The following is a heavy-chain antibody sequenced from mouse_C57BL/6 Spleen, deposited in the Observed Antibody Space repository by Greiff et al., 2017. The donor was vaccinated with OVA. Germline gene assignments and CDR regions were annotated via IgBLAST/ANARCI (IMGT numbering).Heavy chain of an antibody. CDR1: GYAFSSSW. D-gene: IGHD1-1*01. V-gene: IGHV1-82*01. CDR3: ARRAYGSSYWYFDV. J-gene: IGHJ1*03. Sequence: VQLKESGPELVKPGASVKISCKASGYAFSSSWMNWVKQRPGKGLEWIGRIYPGDGDTNYNGKFKGKATLTADKSSSTAYMQLSSLTSEDSAVYFCARRAYGSSYWYFDVWGTGTTVTVSS. CDR2: IYPGDGDT.